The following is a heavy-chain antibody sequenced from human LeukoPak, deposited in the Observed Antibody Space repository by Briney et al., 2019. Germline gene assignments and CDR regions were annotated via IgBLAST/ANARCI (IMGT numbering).Heavy chain of an antibody. CDR2: IILIFGTA. CDR3: ARAPYYGSGSNYYYYMDV. V-gene: IGHV1-69*13. D-gene: IGHD3-10*01. J-gene: IGHJ6*03. CDR1: GGTFSSYA. Sequence: SVKVSCKASGGTFSSYAISWVRQAPGQGLEWMGGIILIFGTANYAQKFQGRVTITADESTSTAYMELSSLRSEDTAVYYCARAPYYGSGSNYYYYMDVWGKGTTVTISS.